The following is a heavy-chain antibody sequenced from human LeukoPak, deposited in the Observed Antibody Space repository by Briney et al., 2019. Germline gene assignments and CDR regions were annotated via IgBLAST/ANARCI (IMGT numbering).Heavy chain of an antibody. D-gene: IGHD4-23*01. CDR2: IYSGGST. Sequence: TGGSLRLSCAASGFTVSSNYMSWVRQAPGKGLEWVSVIYSGGSTYYADSVKGRFTISRDNSKNTLYLQMNSLRAEDTAVYYCASSRASSWGGTTVVTPFGYWGQGTLVTVSS. J-gene: IGHJ4*02. CDR3: ASSRASSWGGTTVVTPFGY. V-gene: IGHV3-53*01. CDR1: GFTVSSNY.